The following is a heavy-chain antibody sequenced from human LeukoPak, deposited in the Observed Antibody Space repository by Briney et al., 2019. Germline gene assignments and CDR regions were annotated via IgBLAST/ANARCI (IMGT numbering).Heavy chain of an antibody. CDR3: ARSGTVTDFDY. CDR2: IYSGSST. CDR1: GFTVSSNY. V-gene: IGHV3-53*01. Sequence: GGSLRLSCAASGFTVSSNYMSWVRQAPGKGLEWVSVIYSGSSTYYADSVKGRFTISRDNSKNTLYLQMNSLRAEDTAVYYCARSGTVTDFDYWGQGTLVTVSS. D-gene: IGHD4-17*01. J-gene: IGHJ4*02.